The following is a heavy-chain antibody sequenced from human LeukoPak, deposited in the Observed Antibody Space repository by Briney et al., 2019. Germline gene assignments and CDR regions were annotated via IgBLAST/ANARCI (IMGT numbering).Heavy chain of an antibody. CDR1: GFPLSHYW. J-gene: IGHJ4*02. Sequence: GGSLRLSCAASGFPLSHYWMSWVRQTPAKGVEWVANIKEDGSEKNSADSVKGRFTISRDNAKNALYLQMNSLRVEDRAVYFCARGDSASKIDYWGQGTLVTVSS. CDR2: IKEDGSEK. CDR3: ARGDSASKIDY. D-gene: IGHD1-26*01. V-gene: IGHV3-7*01.